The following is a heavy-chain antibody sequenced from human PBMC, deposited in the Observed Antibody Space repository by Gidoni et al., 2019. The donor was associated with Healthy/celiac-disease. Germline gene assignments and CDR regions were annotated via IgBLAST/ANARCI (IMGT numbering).Heavy chain of an antibody. V-gene: IGHV3-23*01. D-gene: IGHD3-9*01. CDR3: AKVNGGYDILTGYYIEGAFDI. CDR2: ISGSGGST. CDR1: GFTFSSYA. J-gene: IGHJ3*02. Sequence: EVQLLESGGGLVQPGGSLRLSCAASGFTFSSYAMSWVRQAPGKGLEWVSAISGSGGSTYYADSVKGRFTISRDNSKNTLYLQMNSLRAEDTAVYYCAKVNGGYDILTGYYIEGAFDIWGQGTMVTVSS.